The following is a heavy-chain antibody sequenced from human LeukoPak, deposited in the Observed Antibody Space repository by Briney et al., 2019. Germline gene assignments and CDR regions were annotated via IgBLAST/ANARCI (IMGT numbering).Heavy chain of an antibody. CDR3: ASLPTVYSRGYLAL. J-gene: IGHJ4*02. Sequence: SETLSLTCAVYGGSFGGYYWSWIRQPPGKGLEWIGEINHSGSTNYNPSLKSRVTISVDTSKNQFSLKLSSVTAADTAVYYCASLPTVYSRGYLALWGQGTLVTVSS. CDR1: GGSFGGYY. CDR2: INHSGST. V-gene: IGHV4-34*01. D-gene: IGHD3-22*01.